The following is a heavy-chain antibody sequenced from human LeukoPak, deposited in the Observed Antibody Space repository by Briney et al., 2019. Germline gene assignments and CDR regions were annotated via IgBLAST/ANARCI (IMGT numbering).Heavy chain of an antibody. D-gene: IGHD3-10*01. CDR3: TRGIDYYASGSSDWFDP. V-gene: IGHV3-74*01. Sequence: GGSLRLSCAASGFTFSSYWMHWVRQAPGKGLVWVSRINSDGSSTSYADSVKGRFTISRDNAKNTVYLQMDSLRAEDTAVYYCTRGIDYYASGSSDWFDPWGQGTLGTVSS. CDR1: GFTFSSYW. J-gene: IGHJ5*02. CDR2: INSDGSST.